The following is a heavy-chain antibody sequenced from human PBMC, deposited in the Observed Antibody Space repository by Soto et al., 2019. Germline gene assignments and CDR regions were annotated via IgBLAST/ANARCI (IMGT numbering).Heavy chain of an antibody. V-gene: IGHV1-69*01. Sequence: QVQLVQSVAEVKKPGSSVKVSCKASGGTVISFAINWVRQAPGQGLEWMGEITPISGTTNYAQKFQGRVTMTVDESTNSAFMELSSLTAEDTAVFYCARGNYGDYSDSFDIWGQGTMFTVSS. CDR2: ITPISGTT. D-gene: IGHD4-17*01. CDR3: ARGNYGDYSDSFDI. J-gene: IGHJ3*02. CDR1: GGTVISFA.